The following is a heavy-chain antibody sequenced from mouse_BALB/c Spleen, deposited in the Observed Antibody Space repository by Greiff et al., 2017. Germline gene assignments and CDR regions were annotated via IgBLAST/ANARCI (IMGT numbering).Heavy chain of an antibody. D-gene: IGHD1-1*01. J-gene: IGHJ3*01. CDR3: ARIHYYGSSYRFAY. CDR2: ISYSGST. CDR1: GYSITSDYA. V-gene: IGHV3-2*02. Sequence: VQLKESGPGLVKPSQSLSLTCTVTGYSITSDYAWNWIRQFPGNKLEWMGYISYSGSTSYNPSLKSRISITRDTSKNQFFLQLNSVTTEDTATYYCARIHYYGSSYRFAYWGQGTLVTVSA.